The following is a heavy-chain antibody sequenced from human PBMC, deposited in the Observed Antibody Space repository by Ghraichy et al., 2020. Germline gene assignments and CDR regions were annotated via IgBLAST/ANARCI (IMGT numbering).Heavy chain of an antibody. Sequence: SQTLSLTCAVYGGSFSGYYWSWIRQPPGKGLEWIGEINHSGSTNYNPSLKSRVTISVDTSKNQFSLKLSSVTAADTAVYYCARGLPRSDIVVVPAAMPGDYWGQGTLVTVSS. CDR2: INHSGST. D-gene: IGHD2-2*01. J-gene: IGHJ4*02. CDR3: ARGLPRSDIVVVPAAMPGDY. V-gene: IGHV4-34*01. CDR1: GGSFSGYY.